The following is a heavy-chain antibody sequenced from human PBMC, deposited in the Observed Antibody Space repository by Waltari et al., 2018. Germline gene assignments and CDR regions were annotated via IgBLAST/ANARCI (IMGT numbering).Heavy chain of an antibody. CDR3: AKDGGGPLNS. CDR2: ISYDGSKK. Sequence: QVQLVESGGGVVQPGRSLRLSCAASGFTFSSYGMHWVRQAPGKGLEWVAVISYDGSKKYYADSVKGRFTISRDNSKNTLYLQMNSLRAEDTAVYYCAKDGGGPLNSWGQGTLVTVSS. V-gene: IGHV3-30*18. CDR1: GFTFSSYG. D-gene: IGHD3-16*01. J-gene: IGHJ4*02.